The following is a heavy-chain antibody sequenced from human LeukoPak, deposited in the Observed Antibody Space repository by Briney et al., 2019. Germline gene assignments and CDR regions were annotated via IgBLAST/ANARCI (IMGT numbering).Heavy chain of an antibody. CDR2: ISGSGDST. CDR1: EFTFSSYA. J-gene: IGHJ6*02. V-gene: IGHV3-23*01. D-gene: IGHD2-2*02. Sequence: GGSLRLSCAASEFTFSSYAMQWVRQAPGKGLEWVSGISGSGDSTYYADSVKGRFTISRDNSKNTLYLQMNSLRAEDTAVYYCALYCSSTSCYNYYYYGMDVWGQGTTVTVSS. CDR3: ALYCSSTSCYNYYYYGMDV.